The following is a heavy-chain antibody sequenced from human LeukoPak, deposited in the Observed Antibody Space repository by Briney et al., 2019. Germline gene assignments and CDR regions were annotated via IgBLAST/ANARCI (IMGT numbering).Heavy chain of an antibody. V-gene: IGHV4-34*01. CDR1: GGSFSGYY. CDR3: ARQGGDYYDSSGLPVD. CDR2: INHSGST. Sequence: PSETLSLTCAVYGGSFSGYYWSWIRQPPGKGLEWIGEINHSGSTNYNPSLKSRVTISVDTSKNQFSLKLSSVTAADTAVYYCARQGGDYYDSSGLPVDWGQGTLVTVSS. J-gene: IGHJ4*02. D-gene: IGHD3-22*01.